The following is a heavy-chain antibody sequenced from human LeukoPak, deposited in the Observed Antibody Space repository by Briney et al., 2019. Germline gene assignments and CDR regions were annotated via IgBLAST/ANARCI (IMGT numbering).Heavy chain of an antibody. CDR3: VRDGGGAEDY. J-gene: IGHJ4*02. CDR2: IKEDGSEK. V-gene: IGHV3-7*01. Sequence: GGSLRLSCAASGFTFSSYWMSWVRQAPGKGLESVANIKEDGSEKKYVDSVKGRFTISRDNAKNSLYVKMNSLGAEDTAVYYCVRDGGGAEDYWGQGTLVTVSS. D-gene: IGHD3-16*01. CDR1: GFTFSSYW.